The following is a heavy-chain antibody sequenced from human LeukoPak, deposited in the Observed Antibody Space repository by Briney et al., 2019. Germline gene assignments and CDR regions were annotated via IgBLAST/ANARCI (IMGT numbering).Heavy chain of an antibody. CDR1: GIILSNYA. CDR2: ISSDGGST. J-gene: IGHJ2*01. V-gene: IGHV3-64*01. Sequence: GGSLRPSCAASGIILSNYAMHWVRQGPGKGLECISTISSDGGSTYYANSVKGRFTISRDNSKNTLYLQMGSLRAEDMAVYYCARGRQGAKTRYFDLWGRGTRVTVSS. D-gene: IGHD1-26*01. CDR3: ARGRQGAKTRYFDL.